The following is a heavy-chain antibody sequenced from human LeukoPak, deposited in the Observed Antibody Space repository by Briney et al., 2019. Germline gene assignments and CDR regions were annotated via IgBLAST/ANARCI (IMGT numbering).Heavy chain of an antibody. D-gene: IGHD3-22*01. CDR3: AKDPRARGYYDSSGYYYYYYMDV. CDR1: GFTFSSYA. Sequence: GGSLRLSCAASGFTFSSYAMSWVRQAPGKGLEWVSAISGSGGSTYYADSVKGRFTISRDNSKNTLYLQMNSLRAEDTAVYYCAKDPRARGYYDSSGYYYYYYMDVWGKGTTVTISS. J-gene: IGHJ6*03. V-gene: IGHV3-23*01. CDR2: ISGSGGST.